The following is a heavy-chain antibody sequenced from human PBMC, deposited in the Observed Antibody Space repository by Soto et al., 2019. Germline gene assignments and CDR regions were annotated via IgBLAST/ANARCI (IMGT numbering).Heavy chain of an antibody. CDR1: GGSISSYY. Sequence: TSETLSLTCTVSGGSISSYYWSWIRQPPGKRLEWIGYIYYSGSTNYNPSLKSRVTISVDTSKNQFSLKLSSVTAADTAVYYCARQLGALYDILTGYPGWFDPWGQGTLVTVSS. J-gene: IGHJ5*02. D-gene: IGHD3-9*01. CDR3: ARQLGALYDILTGYPGWFDP. CDR2: IYYSGST. V-gene: IGHV4-59*01.